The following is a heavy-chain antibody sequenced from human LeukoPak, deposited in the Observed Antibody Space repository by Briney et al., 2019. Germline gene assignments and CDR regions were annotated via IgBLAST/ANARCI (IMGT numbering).Heavy chain of an antibody. CDR1: GASISGYY. J-gene: IGHJ4*02. V-gene: IGHV4-4*07. CDR2: IYSSGST. Sequence: PSETLSLTCTVPGASISGYYWSWIRQPAGKGLEWIGRIYSSGSTNYNPSLKSRVTMSVDTSKNQFSLKLSSVTAADTAVYYCARDGKWLTLYYFDYWGQGTLVTVSS. CDR3: ARDGKWLTLYYFDY. D-gene: IGHD3-22*01.